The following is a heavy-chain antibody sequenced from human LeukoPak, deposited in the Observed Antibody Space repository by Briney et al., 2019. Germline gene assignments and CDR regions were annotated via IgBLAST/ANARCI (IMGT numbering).Heavy chain of an antibody. J-gene: IGHJ6*02. D-gene: IGHD5-24*01. CDR3: ARDQRRHDV. V-gene: IGHV3-7*01. Sequence: GGSLRLSCTASGFTFSKYWMTWVRQAPGKGLEWVANINQDGSEKFYVDSAKGRFTISRDNAKNSLYLQMNSLRAEDTAVYYCARDQRRHDVWGQGTTVTVSS. CDR2: INQDGSEK. CDR1: GFTFSKYW.